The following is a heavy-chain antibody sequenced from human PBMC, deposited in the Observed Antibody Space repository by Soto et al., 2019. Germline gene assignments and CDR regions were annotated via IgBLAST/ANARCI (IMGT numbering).Heavy chain of an antibody. CDR1: GFTFSSYA. D-gene: IGHD6-19*01. V-gene: IGHV3-30-3*01. CDR3: ARDGRGWYFDY. J-gene: IGHJ4*02. CDR2: ISYDGSNK. Sequence: QVQLVESGGGVVQPGRSLRLSCAASGFTFSSYAMHWVRQAPGKGLEWVAVISYDGSNKYYADSVKGRFTISRDNSKNALYLQMNSLRGEDTAVYYCARDGRGWYFDYWGQGTLFTVSS.